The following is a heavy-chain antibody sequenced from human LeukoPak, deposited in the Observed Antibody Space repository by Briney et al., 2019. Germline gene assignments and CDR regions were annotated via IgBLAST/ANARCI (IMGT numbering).Heavy chain of an antibody. J-gene: IGHJ4*02. V-gene: IGHV3-74*01. Sequence: PGGSLRPSCGASGFTFSSYWVHWVRQAPGKGLVWVSRINNDGSSTSYADSVQGRFTISRDNAKNSLYLQLNSLRGDDMAVYYCARNSGWYGVSWGQGTLVTVSS. CDR3: ARNSGWYGVS. D-gene: IGHD6-19*01. CDR2: INNDGSST. CDR1: GFTFSSYW.